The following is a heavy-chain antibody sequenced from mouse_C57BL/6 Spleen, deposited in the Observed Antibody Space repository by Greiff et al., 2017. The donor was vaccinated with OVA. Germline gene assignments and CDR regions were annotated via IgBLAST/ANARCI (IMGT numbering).Heavy chain of an antibody. V-gene: IGHV1-64*01. CDR3: ARSRDSSGAWFAY. D-gene: IGHD3-2*02. CDR1: GYTFTSYW. CDR2: IHPNSGST. Sequence: QVQLKQPGAELVKPGASVKLSCKASGYTFTSYWMHWVKQRPGQGLEWIGMIHPNSGSTNYNEKFKSKATLTVDKSSSTAYMQLSSLTSEDSAVYYCARSRDSSGAWFAYWGQGTLVTVSA. J-gene: IGHJ3*01.